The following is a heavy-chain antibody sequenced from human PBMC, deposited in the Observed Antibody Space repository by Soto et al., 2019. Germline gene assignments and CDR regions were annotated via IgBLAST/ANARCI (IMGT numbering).Heavy chain of an antibody. J-gene: IGHJ4*02. CDR1: GGSISSGGSS. CDR3: ARGEVVALGY. CDR2: IYHSGST. D-gene: IGHD2-15*01. Sequence: QLQLQESGSGLVKPSQTLSLTCAVSGGSISSGGSSWSWIRQPPGKGLEWIGYIYHSGSTYYNPSLKGRVTILLDRSKNQFSLKLSSVTAADTAVYYCARGEVVALGYWGQGTLVTVAS. V-gene: IGHV4-30-2*01.